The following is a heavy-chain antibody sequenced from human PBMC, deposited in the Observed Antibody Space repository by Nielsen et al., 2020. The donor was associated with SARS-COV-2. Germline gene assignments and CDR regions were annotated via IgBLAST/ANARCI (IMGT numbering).Heavy chain of an antibody. Sequence: SVKVSCKASGGTFSSYAISWVRQAPGQGLEWMGGIIPIFGTANYAQKFQGRVTITADKSTGTAYMELSSLRSEDTAVYYCASRGGGGGSGSYYGMDVWGQGTTVTVSS. CDR3: ASRGGGGGSGSYYGMDV. D-gene: IGHD6-19*01. CDR2: IIPIFGTA. CDR1: GGTFSSYA. J-gene: IGHJ6*02. V-gene: IGHV1-69*06.